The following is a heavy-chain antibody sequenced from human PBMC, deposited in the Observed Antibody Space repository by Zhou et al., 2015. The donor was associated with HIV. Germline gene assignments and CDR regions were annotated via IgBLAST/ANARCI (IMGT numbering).Heavy chain of an antibody. CDR2: ISYDGSNK. J-gene: IGHJ4*02. CDR3: AIPARGYNSFDY. D-gene: IGHD5-24*01. Sequence: QVQLVESGGGVVQPGRSLRLSCAASGFTFSDYGMHWVRQAPGKGLEWVAVISYDGSNKFYADSVKGRFSISRDNSKTTLHLQLKSLRAEDTAFYYCAIPARGYNSFDYWGQGTLVTVSS. CDR1: GFTFSDYG. V-gene: IGHV3-30*03.